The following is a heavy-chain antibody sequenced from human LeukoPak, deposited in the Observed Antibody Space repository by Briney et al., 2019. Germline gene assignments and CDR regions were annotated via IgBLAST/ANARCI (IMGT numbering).Heavy chain of an antibody. D-gene: IGHD2-2*02. CDR2: ISAYNGNT. CDR1: GYTFTSYG. V-gene: IGHV1-18*01. J-gene: IGHJ4*02. CDR3: AIDSVVVPAAIPLDY. Sequence: ASVKVSCKASGYTFTSYGISWVRQAPGQGLEWMGWISAYNGNTNYAQKLQGRVTMTTDTSTSTAYMELRSLRSDDTAVYYCAIDSVVVPAAIPLDYWGQGTLVTVSS.